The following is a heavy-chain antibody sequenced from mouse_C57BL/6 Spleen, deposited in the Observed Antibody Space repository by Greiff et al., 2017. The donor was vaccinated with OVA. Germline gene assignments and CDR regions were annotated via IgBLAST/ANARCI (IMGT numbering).Heavy chain of an antibody. CDR2: IHPNSGST. V-gene: IGHV1-64*01. CDR3: ARLGYDYDGYFDV. D-gene: IGHD2-4*01. CDR1: GYTFTSYW. Sequence: VQLQQPGAELVKPGASVKLSCKASGYTFTSYWMHWVKQRPGQGLEWIGMIHPNSGSTNYNEKFKSKATLTVDKSSSTAYMQLSSLTSEDSAVYYCARLGYDYDGYFDVWGTGTTVTVSS. J-gene: IGHJ1*03.